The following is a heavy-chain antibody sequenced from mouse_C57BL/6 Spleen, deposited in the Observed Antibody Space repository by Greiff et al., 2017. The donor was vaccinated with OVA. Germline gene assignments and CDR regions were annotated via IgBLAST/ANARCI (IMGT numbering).Heavy chain of an antibody. Sequence: EVQVVESGGGLVKPGGSLKLSCAASGFTFSSYAMSWVRQTPEKRLEWVATISDGGSYTYYPDNVKGRFTISRDNAKNNLYLQMSQLKSEDTAMYYCARVANWDYFDYWGQGTTLTVSS. CDR3: ARVANWDYFDY. CDR2: ISDGGSYT. J-gene: IGHJ2*01. D-gene: IGHD4-1*01. V-gene: IGHV5-4*01. CDR1: GFTFSSYA.